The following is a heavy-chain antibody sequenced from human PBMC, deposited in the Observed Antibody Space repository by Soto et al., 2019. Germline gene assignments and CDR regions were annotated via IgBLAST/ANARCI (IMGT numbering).Heavy chain of an antibody. CDR3: ARDPAAGYSSSWYDFYYYGMDV. V-gene: IGHV3-30-3*01. J-gene: IGHJ6*02. D-gene: IGHD6-13*01. CDR1: GFTFSSYA. Sequence: PGGSLRLSCAASGFTFSSYAMHWVRQAPGKGLEWVAVISYDGSNKYYADSVKGRFTISRDNSKNTLYLQMNSLRAEDTAVYYCARDPAAGYSSSWYDFYYYGMDVWGQGTTVTV. CDR2: ISYDGSNK.